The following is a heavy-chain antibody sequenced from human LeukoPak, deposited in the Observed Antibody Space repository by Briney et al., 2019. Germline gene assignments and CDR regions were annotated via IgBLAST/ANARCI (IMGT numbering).Heavy chain of an antibody. CDR2: ISSSSSYI. J-gene: IGHJ5*02. CDR3: ARGVRSSSWYPRHRSNWFVP. D-gene: IGHD6-13*01. V-gene: IGHV3-21*01. Sequence: GGSLRLSCAASGFTFSTYSMNWVRQAPGKGLEWVSSISSSSSYIYYADSVKGRFTISRDNAKNSLYLQMNSLRAEDTAVYYCARGVRSSSWYPRHRSNWFVPWGQGTLVTVSS. CDR1: GFTFSTYS.